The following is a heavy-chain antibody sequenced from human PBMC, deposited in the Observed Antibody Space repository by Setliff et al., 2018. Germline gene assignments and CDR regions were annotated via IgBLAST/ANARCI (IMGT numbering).Heavy chain of an antibody. J-gene: IGHJ4*02. D-gene: IGHD6-19*01. Sequence: GSLRLSCAASGFTFSYYYMSWIRQAPGKGLEWVSYISSSSSTIYYADSVKGRFTLSRDNAKNSLYLQMNSLRTEDTAVYYCARSAVAVPGQFYFDNWGQGTQVTVSS. CDR2: ISSSSSTI. CDR3: ARSAVAVPGQFYFDN. CDR1: GFTFSYYY. V-gene: IGHV3-11*04.